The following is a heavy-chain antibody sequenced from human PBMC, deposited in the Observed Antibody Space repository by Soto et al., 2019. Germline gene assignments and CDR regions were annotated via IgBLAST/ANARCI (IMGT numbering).Heavy chain of an antibody. J-gene: IGHJ3*02. CDR2: INPSGGST. CDR1: GYTFTSYY. Sequence: EASVKVSCKASGYTFTSYYMHWVRQAPGQGLEWMGIINPSGGSTSYAQKLQGRVTMTRDTSTSTVYMELSSLRSEDTAVYYCARDRAHVVVTATDAFDIWGQGTMVTVSS. CDR3: ARDRAHVVVTATDAFDI. D-gene: IGHD2-21*02. V-gene: IGHV1-46*01.